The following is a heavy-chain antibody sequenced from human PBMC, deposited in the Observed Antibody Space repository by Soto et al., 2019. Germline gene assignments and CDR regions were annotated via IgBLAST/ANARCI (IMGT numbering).Heavy chain of an antibody. Sequence: PGGSLRLSCAASGFTFSSYAMSWVRQAPGKGLEWVSAISGSGGSTYYADSVKGRFTISRDNSKNTLYLQMNSLRAEDTAVYYCAKDLDYYDSSGYGFDYWGQGTLVTVSS. V-gene: IGHV3-23*01. CDR3: AKDLDYYDSSGYGFDY. CDR1: GFTFSSYA. CDR2: ISGSGGST. D-gene: IGHD3-22*01. J-gene: IGHJ4*02.